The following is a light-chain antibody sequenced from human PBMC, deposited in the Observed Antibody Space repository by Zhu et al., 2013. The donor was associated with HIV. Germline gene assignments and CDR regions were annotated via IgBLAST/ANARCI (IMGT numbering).Light chain of an antibody. CDR2: EVT. V-gene: IGLV2-14*01. CDR1: SSDVGGYNF. CDR3: SSFTSSTTYI. Sequence: QSALTQPASVSGSPGQPITISCTGTSSDVGGYNFVSWYQQHPGTAPKLMIYEVTNRPSGVSNRFSGSKSGNTASLTISGLQAEDEADYYCSSFTSSTTYIFGTGTTVTVL. J-gene: IGLJ1*01.